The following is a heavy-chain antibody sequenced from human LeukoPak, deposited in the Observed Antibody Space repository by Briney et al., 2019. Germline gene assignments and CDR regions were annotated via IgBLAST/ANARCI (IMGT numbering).Heavy chain of an antibody. CDR3: ARGGYDSSGYPPMDFDY. Sequence: GGSLRLSCAASGFTFSSYWMSWVRQAPGKGLEWVAVISYDGSNKYYADSVKGRFTISRDNSKNTLYLQMNSLRAEDTAVYYCARGGYDSSGYPPMDFDYWGQGTLVTVSS. D-gene: IGHD3-22*01. J-gene: IGHJ4*02. CDR2: ISYDGSNK. CDR1: GFTFSSYW. V-gene: IGHV3-30-3*01.